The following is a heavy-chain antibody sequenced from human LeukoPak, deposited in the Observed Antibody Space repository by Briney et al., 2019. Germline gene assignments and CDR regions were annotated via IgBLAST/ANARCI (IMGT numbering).Heavy chain of an antibody. V-gene: IGHV3-11*04. Sequence: KPGGSLRLSCAASGFTFSDYYMSWIRQAPGEGLEWVSYISSSGSTIYYADSVKGRFTISRDNAKNSLYLQMNSLRAEDTAVYYCARDLRYYDFWSGYYKSRDAFDIWGQGTMVTVSS. CDR2: ISSSGSTI. J-gene: IGHJ3*02. CDR1: GFTFSDYY. CDR3: ARDLRYYDFWSGYYKSRDAFDI. D-gene: IGHD3-3*01.